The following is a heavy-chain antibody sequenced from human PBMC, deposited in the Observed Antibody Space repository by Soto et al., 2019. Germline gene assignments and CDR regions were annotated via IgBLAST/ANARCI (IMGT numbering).Heavy chain of an antibody. CDR2: INPNSGGT. D-gene: IGHD4-17*01. J-gene: IGHJ4*02. V-gene: IGHV1-2*04. CDR3: ARGSPYGDYAPYFDY. Sequence: GASVKGSCKASGYTFTGDYMHWVRQAPGQGLEWMGWINPNSGGTNYAQKFQGWVTMTRDTSISTAYMELSRLRSDDTAVYYCARGSPYGDYAPYFDYWGQGTLVTVSS. CDR1: GYTFTGDY.